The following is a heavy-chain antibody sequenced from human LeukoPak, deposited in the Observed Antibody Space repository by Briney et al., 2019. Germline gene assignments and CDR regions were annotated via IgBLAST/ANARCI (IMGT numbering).Heavy chain of an antibody. J-gene: IGHJ4*02. CDR2: INPSGGST. V-gene: IGHV1-46*01. Sequence: ASVKVSCKASGYTFTSYYMHWVRQAPGQGLEWMGIINPSGGSTSYGQKFQGRVTMTRNTSISTAYMELSSLRSEDTAVYYCARRAGAYSHPYDYWGQGTLVTVSS. D-gene: IGHD4/OR15-4a*01. CDR3: ARRAGAYSHPYDY. CDR1: GYTFTSYY.